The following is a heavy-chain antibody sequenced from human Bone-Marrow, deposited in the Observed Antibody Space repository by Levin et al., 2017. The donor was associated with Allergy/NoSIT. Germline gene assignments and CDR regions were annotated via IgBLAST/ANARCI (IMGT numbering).Heavy chain of an antibody. V-gene: IGHV3-48*03. CDR3: ARGQVVITSTAFDY. CDR1: GFTFSSYE. Sequence: LSLTCAASGFTFSSYEMNWVRQAPGKGLEWVSYISSSGSTIYYADSVKGRFTISRDNAKNSLYLQMNSLRAEDTAVYYCARGQVVITSTAFDYWGQGTLVTVSS. D-gene: IGHD3-22*01. J-gene: IGHJ4*02. CDR2: ISSSGSTI.